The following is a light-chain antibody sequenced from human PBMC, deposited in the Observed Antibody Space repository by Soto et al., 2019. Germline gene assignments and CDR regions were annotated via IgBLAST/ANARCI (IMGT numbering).Light chain of an antibody. J-gene: IGLJ3*02. CDR2: LNSDGSH. Sequence: QSVLTQSPSASASLGASVKLTCTRSSGHSNYAIACHQQQPEKGPRYLMKLNSDGSHSTGGVIPDRFAGSSSGAERYLTIGSLQSEDEADYYCQTWGTGTPWVFGGGTKLTVL. CDR1: SGHSNYA. CDR3: QTWGTGTPWV. V-gene: IGLV4-69*01.